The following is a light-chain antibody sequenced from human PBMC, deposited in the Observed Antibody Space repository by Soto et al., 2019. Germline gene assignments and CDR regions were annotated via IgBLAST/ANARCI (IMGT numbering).Light chain of an antibody. CDR3: QQRSNWPPWT. Sequence: EIVLTRSPATLSLSPGERATLSCRASQSVSSYLAWYQQKPGQAPRLLIYDASNRATGIPARFSGSGSGADFTLTISSLEPEDFAVYYCQQRSNWPPWTFGQGTKVE. V-gene: IGKV3-11*01. CDR1: QSVSSY. CDR2: DAS. J-gene: IGKJ1*01.